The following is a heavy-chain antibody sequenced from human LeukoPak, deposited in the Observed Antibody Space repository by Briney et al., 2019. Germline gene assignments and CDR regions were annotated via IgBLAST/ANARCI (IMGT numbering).Heavy chain of an antibody. CDR3: VTDWPVT. CDR2: IDSGGSVI. CDR1: RFTLTSYG. J-gene: IGHJ5*02. V-gene: IGHV3-48*04. Sequence: GGSLRLSRTGSRFTLTSYGMHWVRQAPGKGMEWLSYIDSGGSVIKYRDSVNGRFTISRDNAKNSLYLQMNSLRVEDTALYYCVTDWPVTWGQGTLVVVSS.